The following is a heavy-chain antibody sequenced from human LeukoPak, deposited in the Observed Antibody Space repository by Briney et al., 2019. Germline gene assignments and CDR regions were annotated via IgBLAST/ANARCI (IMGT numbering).Heavy chain of an antibody. CDR1: GYTFTGYY. D-gene: IGHD6-19*01. CDR2: INPNSGGT. CDR3: ASPGEYSSGWNDAFDI. J-gene: IGHJ3*02. V-gene: IGHV1-2*02. Sequence: GASVKVSCKASGYTFTGYYMHWVRQAPGQGLEWMGWINPNSGGTNYAQKFQGRVTMTRDTSISTAYMELSRLRSDDTAVYYCASPGEYSSGWNDAFDIWGQGTMVTVSS.